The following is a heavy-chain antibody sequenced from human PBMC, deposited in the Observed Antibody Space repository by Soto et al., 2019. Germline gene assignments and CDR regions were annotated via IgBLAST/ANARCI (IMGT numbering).Heavy chain of an antibody. CDR3: AKGRSYYYYYGVDV. V-gene: IGHV3-23*01. CDR1: GFTFSSCA. CDR2: IIDSGGST. J-gene: IGHJ6*04. Sequence: LRLSCAASGFTFSSCAMGWARQAPGKGLEWVSDIIDSGGSTYYADSVKGRFTISRDNSKSTLYLQMNSPRAEDTALYYCAKGRSYYYYYGVDVWGKGTTVTVSS.